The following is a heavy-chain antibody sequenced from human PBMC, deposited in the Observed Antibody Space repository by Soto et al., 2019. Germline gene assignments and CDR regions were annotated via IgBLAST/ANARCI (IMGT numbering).Heavy chain of an antibody. CDR2: IVPVLGVP. D-gene: IGHD3-10*01. CDR3: GRDRYAYGSGSTIDN. CDR1: GGAFSTYP. Sequence: QVQLVQSGAEVMKPGSSVKVSCMPSGGAFSTYPLSWVRQAPGQGLEWMGRIVPVLGVPNYAQRFQGRVTTTADKDTNTAYLELSSLRFEDTAVYYCGRDRYAYGSGSTIDNWGQGTLVTVSS. V-gene: IGHV1-69*04. J-gene: IGHJ4*02.